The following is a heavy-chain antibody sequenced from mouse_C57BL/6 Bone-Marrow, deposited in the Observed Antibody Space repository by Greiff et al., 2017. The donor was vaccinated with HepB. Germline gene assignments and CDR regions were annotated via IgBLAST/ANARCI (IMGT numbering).Heavy chain of an antibody. V-gene: IGHV1-42*01. D-gene: IGHD2-1*01. Sequence: VQLKESGPELVKPGASVKISCKASGYSFTGYYMNWVKQSPEKSLEWIGEINPSTGGTTYNQKFKAKATLTVDKSSSTAYMQLKSLTSEDSAVYYCARPYGNYVAMDYWGQGTSVTVSS. CDR2: INPSTGGT. CDR3: ARPYGNYVAMDY. J-gene: IGHJ4*01. CDR1: GYSFTGYY.